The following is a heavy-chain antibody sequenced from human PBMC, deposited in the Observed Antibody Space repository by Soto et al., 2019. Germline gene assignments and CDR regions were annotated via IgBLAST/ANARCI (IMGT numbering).Heavy chain of an antibody. CDR1: GGSFSGYY. Sequence: PSETLCLTCAVYGGSFSGYYWSWIRQSPGKGLEWIGEIHHSGSTKYNPSLKSRVSLSVDTSTKQFSLKMTSMTAADRGVYYCARCVDHRSGHRFCGQRTLVIVSS. V-gene: IGHV4-34*01. D-gene: IGHD3-3*01. CDR2: IHHSGST. J-gene: IGHJ4*02. CDR3: ARCVDHRSGHRF.